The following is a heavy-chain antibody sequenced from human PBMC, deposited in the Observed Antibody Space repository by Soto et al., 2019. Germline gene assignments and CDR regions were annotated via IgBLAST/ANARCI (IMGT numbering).Heavy chain of an antibody. Sequence: PGGSLRLSCAASGFTVSRSHMNWVRQVPGKGLEWVAFISTSSASIYYADSVKGRFTVSRDNANNALFLQMNSLRDEDTAVYYCARDGGINGIDSWGQGTRVTSPQ. CDR2: ISTSSASI. CDR1: GFTVSRSH. D-gene: IGHD2-15*01. V-gene: IGHV3-48*02. CDR3: ARDGGINGIDS. J-gene: IGHJ4*02.